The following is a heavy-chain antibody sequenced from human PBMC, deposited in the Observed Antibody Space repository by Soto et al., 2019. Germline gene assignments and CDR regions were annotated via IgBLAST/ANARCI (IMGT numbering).Heavy chain of an antibody. J-gene: IGHJ4*02. CDR2: INHSGST. CDR3: VRDEVTPPGLGFDY. CDR1: GGSFSGYY. Sequence: PSETLSLTCAVYGGSFSGYYWSWIRQPPGKGLEWIGEINHSGSTNYNPSLKSRVTISVDTSKNQFSLKLSSVTAADTAFYYCVRDEVTPPGLGFDYWGQGTLVTVSS. D-gene: IGHD2-21*02. V-gene: IGHV4-34*01.